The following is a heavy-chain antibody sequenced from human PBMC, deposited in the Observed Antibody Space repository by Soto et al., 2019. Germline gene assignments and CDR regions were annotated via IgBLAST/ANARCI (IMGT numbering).Heavy chain of an antibody. D-gene: IGHD3-16*01. V-gene: IGHV3-23*01. CDR3: AKDLGDYQSGIHIAF. CDR2: ISGSGDIT. CDR1: GFTFSNYA. Sequence: EVHLLESGGGLVQPGESLRLSCAASGFTFSNYAMNWVRRAPGKGLEWVSVISGSGDITYYTDSVKGRFTISRDNSKNTLYVQMNRLRAEDTAVYYCAKDLGDYQSGIHIAFWGQGTLVTVSS. J-gene: IGHJ4*02.